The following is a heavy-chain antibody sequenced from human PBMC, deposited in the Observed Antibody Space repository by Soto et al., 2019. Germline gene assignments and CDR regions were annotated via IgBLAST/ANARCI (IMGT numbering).Heavy chain of an antibody. V-gene: IGHV3-30-3*01. CDR1: GFTFSSYA. CDR2: ISYDGSNK. Sequence: GGSLRLSCAASGFTFSSYAMHWVRQAPGKGLEWVAVISYDGSNKYYADSVKGRFTISRDNSKSTLYLQMNSLRAEDTAVYYCAKAFPYYYDSSGYPKSPFDYWGQGTLVTVSS. CDR3: AKAFPYYYDSSGYPKSPFDY. D-gene: IGHD3-22*01. J-gene: IGHJ4*02.